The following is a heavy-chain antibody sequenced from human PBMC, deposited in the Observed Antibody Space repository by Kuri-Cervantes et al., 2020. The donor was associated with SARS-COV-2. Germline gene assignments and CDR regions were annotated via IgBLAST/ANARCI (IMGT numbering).Heavy chain of an antibody. CDR3: ARDEYDFWIPGYYYYGMDV. D-gene: IGHD3-3*01. CDR1: GFTFSSYS. Sequence: GESLKISCAASGFTFSSYSMNWVHQAPGKGLEWVSSISSSSSYIYYADSVKGRFTISRDNAKNSLYLQMNSLRAEDTAVYYCARDEYDFWIPGYYYYGMDVWGQGTTVTVSS. V-gene: IGHV3-21*01. CDR2: ISSSSSYI. J-gene: IGHJ6*02.